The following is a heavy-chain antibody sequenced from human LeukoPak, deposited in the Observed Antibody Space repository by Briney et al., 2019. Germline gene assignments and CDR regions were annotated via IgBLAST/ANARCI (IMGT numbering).Heavy chain of an antibody. V-gene: IGHV4-59*01. Sequence: PSETLSLTCTVSGGSISNYYWSWIRQPPGKGLEWIGYIYYSGSTNYNPSLKSRVTISVDTSKSQFSLKLSSVTTADTAVYYCARAESYYSYFDYWGQGTLVTVSS. CDR2: IYYSGST. D-gene: IGHD3-10*01. CDR3: ARAESYYSYFDY. CDR1: GGSISNYY. J-gene: IGHJ4*02.